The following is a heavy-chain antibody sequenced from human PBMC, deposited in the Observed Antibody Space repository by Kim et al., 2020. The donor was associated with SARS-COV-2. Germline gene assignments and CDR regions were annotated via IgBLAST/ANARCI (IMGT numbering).Heavy chain of an antibody. V-gene: IGHV4-39*07. CDR2: IYYSGST. Sequence: SETLSLTCTVSGGSISSSSYYWGWIRQPPGKGLEWIGSIYYSGSTYYNPSLKSRVTISVDTSKNQFSLKLSSVTAADTAVYYCARVREWELQYFDYWGQG. CDR3: ARVREWELQYFDY. D-gene: IGHD1-26*01. J-gene: IGHJ4*02. CDR1: GGSISSSSYY.